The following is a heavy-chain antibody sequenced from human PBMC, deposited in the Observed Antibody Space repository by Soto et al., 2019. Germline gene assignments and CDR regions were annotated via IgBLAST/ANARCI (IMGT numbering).Heavy chain of an antibody. J-gene: IGHJ4*02. Sequence: GSLRLSCAASGFTFSDYAMGWVRQAPGKGLEWVSSISASGYSTYYADSVKGRFTISRDTSKNTLYLQTNSLRAEDTAMYYCAKMDRDAYKPFDSWGQGSLVTVSS. CDR2: ISASGYST. CDR1: GFTFSDYA. V-gene: IGHV3-23*01. D-gene: IGHD3-16*01. CDR3: AKMDRDAYKPFDS.